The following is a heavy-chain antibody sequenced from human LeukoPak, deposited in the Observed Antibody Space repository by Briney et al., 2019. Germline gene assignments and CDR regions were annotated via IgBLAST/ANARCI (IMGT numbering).Heavy chain of an antibody. V-gene: IGHV3-23*01. CDR2: ISGSGGST. J-gene: IGHJ5*02. CDR1: GFTFSSYA. CDR3: VKASSSSPQYNWFDA. Sequence: GGSLRLSCAASGFTFSSYAMSWVRQAPGKGLEWVSAISGSGGSTYYADSVKGRFTISRDNSKNTLYLQMNSLRAEDTAPYYCVKASSSSPQYNWFDAWGQGTLVTVSS. D-gene: IGHD6-6*01.